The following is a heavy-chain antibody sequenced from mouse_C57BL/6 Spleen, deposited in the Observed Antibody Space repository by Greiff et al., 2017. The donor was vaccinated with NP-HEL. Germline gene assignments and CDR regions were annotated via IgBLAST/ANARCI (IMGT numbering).Heavy chain of an antibody. CDR1: GYTFTDYN. D-gene: IGHD2-4*01. Sequence: EVQLQQSGPELVKPGASVKIPCKASGYTFTDYNMDWVKQSHGKSLERIGDINPNNGGTIYNQKFKGKATLTVDKSSSTAYMELRSLTSEDTAVYYCARSPYDYDEGYAMDYWGQGTSVTVSS. CDR2: INPNNGGT. CDR3: ARSPYDYDEGYAMDY. J-gene: IGHJ4*01. V-gene: IGHV1-18*01.